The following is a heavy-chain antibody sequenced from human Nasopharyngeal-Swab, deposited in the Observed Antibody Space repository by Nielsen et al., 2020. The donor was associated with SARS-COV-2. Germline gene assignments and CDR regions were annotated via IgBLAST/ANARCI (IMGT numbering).Heavy chain of an antibody. CDR2: ISYDGSNK. Sequence: WIRQPPGKGLEWVAVISYDGSNKYYADSVKGRFTISRDNSNDTLYLQLNSLRSEDTAVYYCAKRERLIGFGPWGQGTLVTVSS. V-gene: IGHV3-30-3*02. D-gene: IGHD1-1*01. CDR3: AKRERLIGFGP. J-gene: IGHJ5*02.